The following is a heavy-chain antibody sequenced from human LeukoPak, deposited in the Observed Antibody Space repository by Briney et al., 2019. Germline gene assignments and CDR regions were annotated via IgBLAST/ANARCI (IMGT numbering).Heavy chain of an antibody. J-gene: IGHJ3*02. Sequence: GGSLRLSCAASGFTFDDYGMSWVRQAPGKGLEWVSGINWNGGSTGYADSVKGRFTISRDNAENSLYVQMNSLRAEDTALYYCARRLRYYYDSSGRDAFDIWGQGTMVTVSS. CDR2: INWNGGST. CDR1: GFTFDDYG. D-gene: IGHD3-22*01. V-gene: IGHV3-20*04. CDR3: ARRLRYYYDSSGRDAFDI.